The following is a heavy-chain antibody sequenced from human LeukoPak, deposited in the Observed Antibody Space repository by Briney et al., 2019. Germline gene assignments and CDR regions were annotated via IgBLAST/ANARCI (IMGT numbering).Heavy chain of an antibody. J-gene: IGHJ4*02. CDR1: GYTFTSYD. D-gene: IGHD3-22*01. CDR2: MNPNSGNT. CDR3: ARRPGHYDRSGYYYHDSGTAADY. V-gene: IGHV1-8*01. Sequence: GASVKVSCKASGYTFTSYDINWVRQATGQGLEWMGWMNPNSGNTGYAQKFQGRVTMTRDTSITTAYMELSRLRSDDRAVYYCARRPGHYDRSGYYYHDSGTAADYWGQGTLVTVSS.